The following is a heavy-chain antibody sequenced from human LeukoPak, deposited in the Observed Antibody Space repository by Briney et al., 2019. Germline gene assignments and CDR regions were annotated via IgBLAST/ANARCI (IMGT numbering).Heavy chain of an antibody. Sequence: PSETLSLTCTVSGGSISSYYWSWIRQPPGKGLEWIGYIYYSGSTNYNPSLKSRVTISVDASKNQFSLKLSSVTAADTAVYYCARRKAWYYPMQIGKFDYWGQGTLVTVSS. D-gene: IGHD3-10*01. V-gene: IGHV4-59*12. CDR1: GGSISSYY. CDR2: IYYSGST. CDR3: ARRKAWYYPMQIGKFDY. J-gene: IGHJ4*02.